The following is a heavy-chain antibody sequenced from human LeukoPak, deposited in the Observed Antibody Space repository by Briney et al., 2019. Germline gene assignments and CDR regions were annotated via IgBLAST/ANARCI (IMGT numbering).Heavy chain of an antibody. CDR2: IVVGSGNT. V-gene: IGHV1-58*02. Sequence: ASVKVSCKASGFTFTSSAMQWVRQARGQRLEWIGWIVVGSGNTNYAQKFQERVTITRDMSTSTAYMELSSLRSEDTAEYYCAAETGDRLRVDYWGQGTLVTVSS. CDR3: AAETGDRLRVDY. D-gene: IGHD7-27*01. J-gene: IGHJ4*02. CDR1: GFTFTSSA.